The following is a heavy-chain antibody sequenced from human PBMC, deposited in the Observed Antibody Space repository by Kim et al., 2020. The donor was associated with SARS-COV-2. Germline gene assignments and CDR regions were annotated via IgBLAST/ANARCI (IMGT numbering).Heavy chain of an antibody. CDR1: GFTFSSYA. D-gene: IGHD6-6*01. Sequence: GGSLRLSCAASGFTFSSYAMSWVRQAPGKGLEWVSAISGSGGSTYYADSVKGRFTISRDNSKNTLYLQMNSLRAEDTAVYYCAKDIHRQLVRVRYYGMDVWGQGTTVTVSS. CDR3: AKDIHRQLVRVRYYGMDV. CDR2: ISGSGGST. V-gene: IGHV3-23*01. J-gene: IGHJ6*02.